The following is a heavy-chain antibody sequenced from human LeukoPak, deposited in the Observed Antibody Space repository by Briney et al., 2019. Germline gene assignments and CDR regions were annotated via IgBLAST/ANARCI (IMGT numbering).Heavy chain of an antibody. V-gene: IGHV3-9*01. Sequence: AGGSLRLSCAASGFTFDDYAMHWVRQAPGKGLEWVSGISWNSGSIGYADSVKGRFTISRDNAKNSLYLQMNSLRAEDTAVYYCARDLAVAAFDIWGQGTMVTVSS. D-gene: IGHD6-19*01. CDR3: ARDLAVAAFDI. J-gene: IGHJ3*02. CDR2: ISWNSGSI. CDR1: GFTFDDYA.